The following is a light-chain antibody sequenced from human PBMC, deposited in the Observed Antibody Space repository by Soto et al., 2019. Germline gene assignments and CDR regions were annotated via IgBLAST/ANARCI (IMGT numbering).Light chain of an antibody. J-gene: IGLJ1*01. CDR1: SSDVGGYNY. Sequence: QSVLTQPASVSGSPGQSITISCTGTSSDVGGYNYVSWYQRHPGKAPKLMIYEVSNRPSGVSNRFSGSKSGNTASLTISGLQAEDEADYYCSSYTSGSTYVFGTGTKVTVL. CDR3: SSYTSGSTYV. CDR2: EVS. V-gene: IGLV2-14*01.